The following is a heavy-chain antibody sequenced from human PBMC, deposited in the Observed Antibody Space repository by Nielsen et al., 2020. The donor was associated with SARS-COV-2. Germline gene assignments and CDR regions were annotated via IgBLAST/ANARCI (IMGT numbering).Heavy chain of an antibody. Sequence: GGSLRLSCAASGFTFSSFSMNWVRQAPGKGLEWVSSISGSSGYTYYADSVKGRFTISRDNAKNSLYLQMNSLRAEDTAVYYCARDWSRAADVWGQGTMVTVSS. CDR3: ARDWSRAADV. CDR1: GFTFSSFS. D-gene: IGHD2-15*01. V-gene: IGHV3-21*01. CDR2: ISGSSGYT. J-gene: IGHJ3*01.